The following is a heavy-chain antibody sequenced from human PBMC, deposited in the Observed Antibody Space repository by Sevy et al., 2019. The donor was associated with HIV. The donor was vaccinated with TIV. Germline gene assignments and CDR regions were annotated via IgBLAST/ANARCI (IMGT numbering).Heavy chain of an antibody. CDR1: GFTFSKYS. V-gene: IGHV3-23*01. CDR3: AREGCTKPHDY. D-gene: IGHD2-8*01. CDR2: LTFGCGEI. Sequence: GGPLRLSCAASGFTFSKYSMSWVRQPPGKGLEWVSTLTFGCGEINYADSVKGRLPISRDNSKSSVYLQMNNLRPEDTAVYYCAREGCTKPHDYWGQGTLVTVSS. J-gene: IGHJ4*02.